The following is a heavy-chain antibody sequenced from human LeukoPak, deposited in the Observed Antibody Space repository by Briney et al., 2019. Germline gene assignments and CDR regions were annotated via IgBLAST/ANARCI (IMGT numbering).Heavy chain of an antibody. V-gene: IGHV3-49*03. CDR3: SRDLVGGGSSWYY. D-gene: IGHD6-13*01. J-gene: IGHJ4*02. CDR1: GFTFGDYA. CDR2: IRGKAYGGTT. Sequence: GGSLRLSCTVSGFTFGDYAMSWFRQAPGQGLEWVGFIRGKAYGGTTEYAASVKGRFTISRDDSKGIAYLQVNSLKTEDTAVYYCSRDLVGGGSSWYYWGQGALVTVSS.